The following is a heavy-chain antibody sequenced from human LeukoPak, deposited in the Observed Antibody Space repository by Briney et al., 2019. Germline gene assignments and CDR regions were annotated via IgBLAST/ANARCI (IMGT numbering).Heavy chain of an antibody. V-gene: IGHV4-61*01. J-gene: IGHJ4*02. CDR2: IYYSGST. CDR3: ARKGTRWDY. Sequence: PSETLSLTCTVSGDSVSSGNYYGRWIRQPPGRGLEWIRYIYYSGSTNCNASLKTRVTISVDTSKNQFSRKLSSVTAADTAVYYCARKGTRWDYWGQGTLVTVSS. CDR1: GDSVSSGNYY. D-gene: IGHD4-23*01.